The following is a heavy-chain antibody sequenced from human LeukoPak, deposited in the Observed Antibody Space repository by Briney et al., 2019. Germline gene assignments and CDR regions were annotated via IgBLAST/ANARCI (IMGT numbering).Heavy chain of an antibody. D-gene: IGHD3-22*01. V-gene: IGHV1-69*05. Sequence: SEKVSCKASGGTFSSYAISWVRQAPGQGLEWMGGIIPIFGTANYAQKFQGRVTITTDESTSTAYMELSSLRSEDTAVYYCASCDYYDSSGYCCFDYWGQGTLVTVSS. CDR2: IIPIFGTA. CDR1: GGTFSSYA. CDR3: ASCDYYDSSGYCCFDY. J-gene: IGHJ4*02.